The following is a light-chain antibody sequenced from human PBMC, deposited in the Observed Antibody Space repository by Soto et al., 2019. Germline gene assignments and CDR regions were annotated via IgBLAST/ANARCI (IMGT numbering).Light chain of an antibody. V-gene: IGLV2-23*02. J-gene: IGLJ1*01. CDR2: EVT. CDR1: SSDVGSYNL. Sequence: QSVLTQPASVSGSPGQSITISCTGTSSDVGSYNLVSWYQQHPGTAPKLMISEVTKRPSGVSNRFSGSKSGNTASLTISGLQAEDEADYYCCSYARSHYVFGTGTKVTVL. CDR3: CSYARSHYV.